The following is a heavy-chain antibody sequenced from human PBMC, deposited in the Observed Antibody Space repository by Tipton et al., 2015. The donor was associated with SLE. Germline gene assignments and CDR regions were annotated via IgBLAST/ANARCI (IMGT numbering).Heavy chain of an antibody. CDR2: ISGSSGST. J-gene: IGHJ3*02. CDR1: GFIFSNSW. Sequence: SLRLSCAASGFIFSNSWMHWVRQAPGKGLEWVSGISGSSGSTYYADSVKGRFTISRGKSKNTLYLQMNSLRAEDTALYYCAKDRGVADAFDIWGQGTMVTVSS. CDR3: AKDRGVADAFDI. D-gene: IGHD3-10*01. V-gene: IGHV3-23*01.